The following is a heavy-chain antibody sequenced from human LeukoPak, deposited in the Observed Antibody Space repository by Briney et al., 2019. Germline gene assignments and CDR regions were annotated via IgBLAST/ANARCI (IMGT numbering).Heavy chain of an antibody. CDR3: AKVGGRHFDD. CDR2: VSGSGGST. D-gene: IGHD1-26*01. V-gene: IGHV3-23*01. CDR1: GFAFSSFA. J-gene: IGHJ4*02. Sequence: GRSLRPSPAASGFAFSSFAMSWVRPVPGKGLEWVSAVSGSGGSTYYADSVKGRFTISRDNSKNTLYLQMNSLRAEDTAVYYCAKVGGRHFDDWGQGTLVNGSS.